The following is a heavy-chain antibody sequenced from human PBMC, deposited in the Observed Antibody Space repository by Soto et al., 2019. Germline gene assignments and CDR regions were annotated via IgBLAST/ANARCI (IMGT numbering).Heavy chain of an antibody. Sequence: QLQLQESGPGLVKPSETLSLTCTVSGGSISSSSFHWGWIRQPPGKGLEWIGSIYYSGSTYYSPSLKSRLTLSVHTPQNPFSLKLSAVTAADPAVYYCARSERAAGTDWWFDPWGQGTLVTVSS. V-gene: IGHV4-39*02. J-gene: IGHJ5*02. CDR3: ARSERAAGTDWWFDP. CDR2: IYYSGST. CDR1: GGSISSSSFH. D-gene: IGHD6-13*01.